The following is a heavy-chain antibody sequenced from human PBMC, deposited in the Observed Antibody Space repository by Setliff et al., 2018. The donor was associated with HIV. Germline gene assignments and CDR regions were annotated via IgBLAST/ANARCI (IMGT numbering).Heavy chain of an antibody. CDR2: ITPMFGTS. CDR3: ARHNRDDYNFWSSHYGTFWHLDQ. Sequence: ASVKVSCKSSGGTSKTFALNWVRQAPGQGLEWMGRITPMFGTSNYAQKFQSRITIVADKLTSTAYMELSSLKASDTAMYYCARHNRDDYNFWSSHYGTFWHLDQWGHGTLVTVSS. CDR1: GGTSKTFA. D-gene: IGHD3-3*01. J-gene: IGHJ1*01. V-gene: IGHV1-69*06.